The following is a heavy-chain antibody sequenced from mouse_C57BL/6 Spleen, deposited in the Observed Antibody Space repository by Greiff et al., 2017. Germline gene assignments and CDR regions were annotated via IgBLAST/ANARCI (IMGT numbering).Heavy chain of an antibody. V-gene: IGHV1-85*01. CDR3: AREGLGSIDY. Sequence: QVQLMESGPGLVKPGGSLKLSCKASGYTFTSYAINWVKQRPEQGLEWVGSICASDGSTNSTDNFKGQATFTVDTSSSTAYMELHSLTSEDSSVYYCAREGLGSIDYWGTGTTVTVSS. J-gene: IGHJ1*03. CDR1: GYTFTSYA. CDR2: ICASDGST. D-gene: IGHD2-12*01.